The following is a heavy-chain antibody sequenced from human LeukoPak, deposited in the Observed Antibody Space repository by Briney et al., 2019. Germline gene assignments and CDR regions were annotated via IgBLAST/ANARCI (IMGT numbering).Heavy chain of an antibody. CDR3: ARASLRYFDWLSSLDY. Sequence: ASVKVSCKASGGTFSSYAISWVRQAPGQGLEWMGGIIPIFGTANYAQKFQGRVTITADESTSTAYKELSSLRSEDTAVYYCARASLRYFDWLSSLDYWGQGTLVTVSS. J-gene: IGHJ4*02. CDR1: GGTFSSYA. V-gene: IGHV1-69*13. D-gene: IGHD3-9*01. CDR2: IIPIFGTA.